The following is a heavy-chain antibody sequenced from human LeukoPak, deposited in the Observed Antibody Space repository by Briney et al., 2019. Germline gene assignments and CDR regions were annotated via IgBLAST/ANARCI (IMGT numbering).Heavy chain of an antibody. J-gene: IGHJ6*03. CDR3: ARDDYYYYYMDV. Sequence: SETLSLTCTVSGGSISSYYWSWIRQPAGKGLEWIGRIYTSGSTNYNPSLKSRVTISVDKSKNQFPLKLSSVTAADTAVYYCARDDYYYYYMDVWGKGTTVTVSS. CDR1: GGSISSYY. CDR2: IYTSGST. V-gene: IGHV4-4*07.